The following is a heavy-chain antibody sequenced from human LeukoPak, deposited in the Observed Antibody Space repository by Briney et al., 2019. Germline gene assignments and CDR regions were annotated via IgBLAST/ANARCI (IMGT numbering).Heavy chain of an antibody. V-gene: IGHV5-51*01. J-gene: IGHJ4*02. CDR3: ARRIGSGSWKFDY. Sequence: GESLKISCNSSGYIYTSYWIGWVRQMPGKGLEWMGIIYPGDSDTRYSPSFQGQVTISADKSISTAYVQWSSLKASDTAMYYCARRIGSGSWKFDYWGQGTLVTVSS. CDR1: GYIYTSYW. CDR2: IYPGDSDT. D-gene: IGHD3-10*01.